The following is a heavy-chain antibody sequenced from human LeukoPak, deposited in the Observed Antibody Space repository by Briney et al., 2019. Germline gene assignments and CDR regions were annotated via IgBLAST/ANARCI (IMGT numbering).Heavy chain of an antibody. J-gene: IGHJ4*02. Sequence: GGSLRLSCAASGFTFTTYWPNCVRQAPGKGLEWIANITQDGSEKYYVDSVKGRFPSSRDNAKNSLYLQMNSLRVDDTAVYYCARERNSWFDYWGQGNLVTVSS. CDR2: ITQDGSEK. CDR3: ARERNSWFDY. D-gene: IGHD6-13*01. V-gene: IGHV3-7*04. CDR1: GFTFTTYW.